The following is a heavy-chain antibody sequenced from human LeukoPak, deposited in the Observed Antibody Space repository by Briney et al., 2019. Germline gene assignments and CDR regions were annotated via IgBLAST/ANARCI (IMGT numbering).Heavy chain of an antibody. CDR1: GGSISSYY. J-gene: IGHJ3*02. Sequence: SETLSLTCTVSGGSISSYYWSWIRQPPGKGLEWIGYIYYSGSTNYNPSLKSRVTISVDTSKNQCSLKLSSVTAADTAVYYCARDGSSGLAFDIWGQGTMVTVSS. CDR2: IYYSGST. D-gene: IGHD6-19*01. V-gene: IGHV4-59*01. CDR3: ARDGSSGLAFDI.